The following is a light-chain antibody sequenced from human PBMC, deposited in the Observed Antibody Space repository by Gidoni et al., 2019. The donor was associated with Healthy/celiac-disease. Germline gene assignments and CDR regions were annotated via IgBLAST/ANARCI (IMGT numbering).Light chain of an antibody. CDR3: QQYNSFQT. V-gene: IGKV1-5*03. CDR2: KAS. CDR1: KSISSW. Sequence: DIQMTPSPSTLSASGGDRVTITCRASKSISSWLAWYQQKPGKAPKLLIYKASSLASGVPSRFSGSGSGTEFTITISSLQPDDFATYYCQQYNSFQTFGQXTKVEIK. J-gene: IGKJ1*01.